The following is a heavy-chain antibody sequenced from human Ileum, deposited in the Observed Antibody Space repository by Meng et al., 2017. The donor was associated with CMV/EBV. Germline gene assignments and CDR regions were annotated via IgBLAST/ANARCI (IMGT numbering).Heavy chain of an antibody. CDR3: GRDTRGSGIEY. D-gene: IGHD3-10*01. Sequence: GESLKISCAASGFSFSLYAMSWARQAPGKGLDWVANIKQDGSDKYYVDSVKGRFTISRDNAKNSLYLQMNSLRAEDTAVYYCGRDTRGSGIEYWGQGTLVTVSS. CDR2: IKQDGSDK. V-gene: IGHV3-7*01. CDR1: GFSFSLYA. J-gene: IGHJ4*02.